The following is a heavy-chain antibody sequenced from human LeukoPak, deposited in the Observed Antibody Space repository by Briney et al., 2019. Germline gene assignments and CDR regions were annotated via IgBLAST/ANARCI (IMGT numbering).Heavy chain of an antibody. CDR2: IYSGGST. CDR1: GFTVSSNY. V-gene: IGHV3-53*01. CDR3: ARITYYYDGSGYYYAYDAFDI. J-gene: IGHJ3*02. Sequence: GGSLRLSCAASGFTVSSNYMSWVRQAPGRGLEWASVIYSGGSTYYADSVKGRFTISRDNSKNTLYLQMNSLRAEDTAVYYCARITYYYDGSGYYYAYDAFDIWGQGTMVTVSS. D-gene: IGHD3-22*01.